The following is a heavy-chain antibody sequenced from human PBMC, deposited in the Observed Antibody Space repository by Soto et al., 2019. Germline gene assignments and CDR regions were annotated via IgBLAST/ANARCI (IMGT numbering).Heavy chain of an antibody. D-gene: IGHD6-19*01. CDR3: ATGHTSSQGPDAFDI. V-gene: IGHV1-24*01. Sequence: SSVKVSYKGSGYTLTELSMHWVRQAPGKGLAWVGGFDHEDGETIYAQKFQGRVTMTEDTSTETADMELRSLRAEDTAVYSCATGHTSSQGPDAFDIWGQGTMVTVSS. CDR2: FDHEDGET. CDR1: GYTLTELS. J-gene: IGHJ3*02.